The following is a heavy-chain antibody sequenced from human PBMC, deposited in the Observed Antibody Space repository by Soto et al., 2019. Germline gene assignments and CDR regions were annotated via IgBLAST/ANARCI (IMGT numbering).Heavy chain of an antibody. J-gene: IGHJ6*02. D-gene: IGHD6-19*01. CDR3: ATATGYSSAPYYYYYYGMDV. CDR1: GYTLTELS. Sequence: ASVKVSCKVSGYTLTELSMHWVRQAPGKGLEWMGGFDPEDGETIYAQKFQGRVTMTEDTSTDTAYMELSSLRSEDTAVYYCATATGYSSAPYYYYYYGMDVWGQGTTVTVSS. V-gene: IGHV1-24*01. CDR2: FDPEDGET.